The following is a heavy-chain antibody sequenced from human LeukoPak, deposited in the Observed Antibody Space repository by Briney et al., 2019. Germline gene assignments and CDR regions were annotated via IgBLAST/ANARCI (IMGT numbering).Heavy chain of an antibody. D-gene: IGHD4-17*01. CDR2: IIPIFGTA. J-gene: IGHJ6*03. V-gene: IGHV1-69*13. Sequence: VASVKVSCKASGGTFSSYAISWVRQAPGQGLEWMGGIIPIFGTANYAQKFQGRVTITADESTSTAYMELSSLRSDDTAVYYCARVYTVTTWSVDHYYYYMDVWGKGTTVTVSS. CDR3: ARVYTVTTWSVDHYYYYMDV. CDR1: GGTFSSYA.